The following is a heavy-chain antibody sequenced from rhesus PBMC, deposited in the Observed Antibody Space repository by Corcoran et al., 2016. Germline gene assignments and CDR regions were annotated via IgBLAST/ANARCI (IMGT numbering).Heavy chain of an antibody. Sequence: VQLVQSVAELIRPGASLLLSCTPSGSSFTRICLICVRYFPGHGREWKRKSEHGESNNKETPSVKGNVTNSANKSIRNTYMQWSSLKASDTATYYCEKGYYGKKNRLDVWGPGVLVTVSS. V-gene: IGHV5-43*02. J-gene: IGHJ5-1*01. CDR1: GSSFTRIC. D-gene: IGHD4-29*01. CDR2: SEHGESNN. CDR3: EKGYYGKKNRLDV.